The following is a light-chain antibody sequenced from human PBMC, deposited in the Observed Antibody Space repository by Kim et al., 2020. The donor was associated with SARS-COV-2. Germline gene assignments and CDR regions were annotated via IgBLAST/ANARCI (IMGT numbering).Light chain of an antibody. CDR2: AAS. Sequence: LSASVGDRVTITCRASQIIDTYLNWYQQRPGKSPKLLIYAASSLQSGVPSRFSGSASGTDFTLTISGLQAEDFATYYCQQSYNTPTFGQGTKLEI. V-gene: IGKV1-39*01. CDR3: QQSYNTPT. J-gene: IGKJ2*01. CDR1: QIIDTY.